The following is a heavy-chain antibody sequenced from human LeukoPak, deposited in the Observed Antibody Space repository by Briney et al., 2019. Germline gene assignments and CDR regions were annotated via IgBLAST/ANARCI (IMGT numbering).Heavy chain of an antibody. Sequence: ASVKVSCXASGYTFTIYYMHWVRQAPGQGLEWMGIINPSGGSTSYAQKFQGRVTMTRDTSTSTVYMELSSLRSEDTAVYYCARDRGIVVVPAAMVEGGWFDPWGQGTLVTVSS. J-gene: IGHJ5*02. CDR1: GYTFTIYY. CDR3: ARDRGIVVVPAAMVEGGWFDP. CDR2: INPSGGST. V-gene: IGHV1-46*01. D-gene: IGHD2-2*01.